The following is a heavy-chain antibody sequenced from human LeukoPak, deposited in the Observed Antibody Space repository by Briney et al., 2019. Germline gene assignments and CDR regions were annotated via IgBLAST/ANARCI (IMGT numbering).Heavy chain of an antibody. CDR1: GYSISSGYY. V-gene: IGHV4-38-2*01. Sequence: SETLSLTCAVSGYSISSGYYWGWLRPPPGKGLEWIGSIYHSGSTYYNPSLKSRVTISVVTSKNQFSLKLSSVTAADTAVYYCARHGDGDIVVVPAAIISGQFDCWGQGTLVTVSS. J-gene: IGHJ4*02. CDR3: ARHGDGDIVVVPAAIISGQFDC. CDR2: IYHSGST. D-gene: IGHD2-2*01.